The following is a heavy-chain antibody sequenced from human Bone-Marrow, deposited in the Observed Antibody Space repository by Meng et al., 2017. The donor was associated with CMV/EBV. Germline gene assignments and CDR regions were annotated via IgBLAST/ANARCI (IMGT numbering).Heavy chain of an antibody. CDR3: ARGVEMATITFPIGSLNWFDP. D-gene: IGHD5-24*01. CDR2: IGTGGDT. J-gene: IGHJ5*02. Sequence: GESLKISCAASGFAFSSYALHWVRRAPGKGLEWVSAIGTGGDTYYADSVMGRFTISRDNAKNTLYLQMNTLRVDDTAVYYCARGVEMATITFPIGSLNWFDPWGQGTLVTVSS. CDR1: GFAFSSYA. V-gene: IGHV3-47*01.